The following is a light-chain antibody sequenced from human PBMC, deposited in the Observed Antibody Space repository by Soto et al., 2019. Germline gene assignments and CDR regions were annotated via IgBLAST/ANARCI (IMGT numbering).Light chain of an antibody. J-gene: IGLJ3*02. CDR2: DVS. V-gene: IGLV2-11*01. CDR1: NSYIGNYNY. CDR3: CSYPGSHTWV. Sequence: QSALTQPRSVSGSPGQSVTISCTGTNSYIGNYNYVSWYQQHPGKAPKVMIYDVSKRPSGVPDRFSGSKSGNTASLTISGLQDEDEADYYCCSYPGSHTWVSGGGTKVTVL.